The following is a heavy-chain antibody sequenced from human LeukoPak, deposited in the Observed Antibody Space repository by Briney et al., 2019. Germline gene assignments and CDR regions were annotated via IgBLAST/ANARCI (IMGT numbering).Heavy chain of an antibody. CDR3: XXXXRYYDGSAYSYYFDY. Sequence: SETLSLTCTVSGGSISSYYWNWIRQPAGKGLEWIGRIYTSGSTNYNPSLKSRVTMSVDTSKNQFSLKLNSVTAADTAVYYCXXXXRYYDGSAYSYYFDYWGQGTLVTVSS. V-gene: IGHV4-4*07. CDR2: IYTSGST. CDR1: GGSISSYY. D-gene: IGHD3-22*01. J-gene: IGHJ4*02.